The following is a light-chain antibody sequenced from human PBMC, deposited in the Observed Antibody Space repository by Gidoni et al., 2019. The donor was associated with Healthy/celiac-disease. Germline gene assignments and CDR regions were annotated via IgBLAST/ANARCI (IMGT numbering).Light chain of an antibody. Sequence: SVLTQPPPASGTPGQRVTISCSGSSSNIGSNYVYWYQQLPGTAPKLLIYRNNQRPSGVPDRFSGSKSGTSASLAISGLRSEDEADYYCAAWDDSLSGPVFGGGTQLTVL. CDR2: RNN. V-gene: IGLV1-47*01. CDR1: SSNIGSNY. CDR3: AAWDDSLSGPV. J-gene: IGLJ7*01.